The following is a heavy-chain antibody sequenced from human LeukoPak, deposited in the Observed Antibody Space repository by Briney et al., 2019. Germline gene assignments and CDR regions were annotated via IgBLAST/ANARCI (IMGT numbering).Heavy chain of an antibody. CDR1: GFSFSSYW. Sequence: GGSLRLSCAASGFSFSSYWMHWVRQAPGKGLVWVSRISSDGSIINYADSVKGRFTISRDNAKNTLYLQMNSLRAEDTAVYYCASHSSYYDFWSGPFDPWGQGTLVTVSS. V-gene: IGHV3-74*01. CDR2: ISSDGSII. D-gene: IGHD3-3*01. CDR3: ASHSSYYDFWSGPFDP. J-gene: IGHJ5*02.